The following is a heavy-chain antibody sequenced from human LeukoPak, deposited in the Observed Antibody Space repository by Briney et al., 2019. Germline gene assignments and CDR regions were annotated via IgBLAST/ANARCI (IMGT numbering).Heavy chain of an antibody. Sequence: GGSLRLSCAATGFTFSSYAMNWVRQAPGKGLQWVSAISGSGGSTYYLDSVKGRFTISRDNSKNTLYLQMNSLGAEDTAVYYCAKSRGDVYNPLDYWGQGTLVTVSS. CDR3: AKSRGDVYNPLDY. V-gene: IGHV3-23*01. J-gene: IGHJ4*02. CDR2: ISGSGGST. D-gene: IGHD5-24*01. CDR1: GFTFSSYA.